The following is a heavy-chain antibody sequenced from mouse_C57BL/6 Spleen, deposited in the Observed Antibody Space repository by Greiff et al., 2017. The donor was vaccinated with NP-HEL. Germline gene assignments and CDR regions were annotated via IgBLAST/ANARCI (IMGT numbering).Heavy chain of an antibody. J-gene: IGHJ4*01. CDR3: ARNYGSSPLSMDY. CDR1: GYAFSSSW. Sequence: QVQLQQSGPELVKPGASVKISCKASGYAFSSSWMNWVKQRPGKGLEWIGRIYPGDGDTNYTGKFKGKATLTADKSSSTAYMQLSSLTSEDSAVYICARNYGSSPLSMDYWGQGTSVTVSS. D-gene: IGHD1-1*01. V-gene: IGHV1-82*01. CDR2: IYPGDGDT.